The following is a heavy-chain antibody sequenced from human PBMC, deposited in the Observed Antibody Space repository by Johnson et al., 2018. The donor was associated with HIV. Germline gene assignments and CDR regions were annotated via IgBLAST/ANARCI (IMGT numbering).Heavy chain of an antibody. V-gene: IGHV3-30*18. J-gene: IGHJ3*02. D-gene: IGHD3-10*01. CDR1: GFSFSNYG. CDR3: AKIGDPLGGAFDI. Sequence: QVHLVESGGGVVQPWGSLRLSCEASGFSFSNYGMHWVRQAPGKGLEWVAVISYDGSNKYYADSVKGRFTISRDNSKNTLYLQMNRLRAEDTALYYCAKIGDPLGGAFDIWGQGTMVTVSS. CDR2: ISYDGSNK.